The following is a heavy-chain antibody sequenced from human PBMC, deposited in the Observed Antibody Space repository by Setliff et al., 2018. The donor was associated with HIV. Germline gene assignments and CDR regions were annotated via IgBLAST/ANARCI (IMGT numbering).Heavy chain of an antibody. Sequence: GGSLRLSCAASGFTLTDYPMHWVRQAPGIGLEWVAVIASHGNWHDYAASVKGRFTISRDTSRNTLYLQMNSLRVEDSALYYCARENNFDYWGQGTLVTVS. CDR1: GFTLTDYP. J-gene: IGHJ4*02. CDR2: IASHGNWH. CDR3: ARENNFDY. V-gene: IGHV3-30*04.